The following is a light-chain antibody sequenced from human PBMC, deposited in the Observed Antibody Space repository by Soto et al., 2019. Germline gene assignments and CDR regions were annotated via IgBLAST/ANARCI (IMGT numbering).Light chain of an antibody. V-gene: IGLV1-47*01. CDR1: YSNIGSHY. Sequence: QSVLTQPTSASGTPGQSLTISCSGGYSNIGSHYVYWYQHFPGTAHRLLTFRDGQRPSGVPSRFFGSKSDTSASLAITGLRSDYAAHSYSAAWDNSMTAWVFVGGTKPTVL. CDR2: RDG. CDR3: AAWDNSMTAWV. J-gene: IGLJ3*02.